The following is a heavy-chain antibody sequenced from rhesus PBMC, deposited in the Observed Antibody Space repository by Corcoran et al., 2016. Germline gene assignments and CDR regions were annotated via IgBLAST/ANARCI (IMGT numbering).Heavy chain of an antibody. CDR1: GYTFTDYY. CDR2: ITLYTGNT. V-gene: IGHV1S2*01. J-gene: IGHJ2*01. Sequence: QVQLVQSGAEVKKPGSSVKVSCKASGYTFTDYYMNWVRQAPRKGLEWKGGITLYTGNTKYAQKYQGRVTMTRDTSTSTAYMELSSLRSEDTAVYYCASGSSYVPDWYFDLWGPGTPITISS. CDR3: ASGSSYVPDWYFDL. D-gene: IGHD4-29*01.